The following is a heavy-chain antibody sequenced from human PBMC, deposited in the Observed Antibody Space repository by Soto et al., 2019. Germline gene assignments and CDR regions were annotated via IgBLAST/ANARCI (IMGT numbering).Heavy chain of an antibody. CDR2: ISYDGSNK. CDR3: ASSHPIWYYYGMDV. V-gene: IGHV3-30*03. Sequence: QVQLVESGGGVVQPGRSLRLSCAASGFTFSSYGMHWVRQAPGKGLEWVAVISYDGSNKYYADSVKGRFTISRDNSKNTLYLQTNSLRAEDTAVYYCASSHPIWYYYGMDVWGQGTTVTVSS. D-gene: IGHD3-16*01. CDR1: GFTFSSYG. J-gene: IGHJ6*02.